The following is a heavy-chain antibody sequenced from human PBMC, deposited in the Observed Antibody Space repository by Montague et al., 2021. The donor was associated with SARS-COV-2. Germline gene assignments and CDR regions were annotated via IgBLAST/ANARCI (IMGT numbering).Heavy chain of an antibody. CDR1: GGSISSSNYY. Sequence: SETLSLTCTVSGGSISSSNYYWDWIRQPPGKGLEWIGSIYDSGSTYYNPSLKSRVNISVDTSKNHFSLKLSSVTAADTAVYYCARRGRKLLPVATTIGGFDIWGQGTMVTVSS. V-gene: IGHV4-39*02. CDR2: IYDSGST. CDR3: ARRGRKLLPVATTIGGFDI. D-gene: IGHD5-12*01. J-gene: IGHJ3*02.